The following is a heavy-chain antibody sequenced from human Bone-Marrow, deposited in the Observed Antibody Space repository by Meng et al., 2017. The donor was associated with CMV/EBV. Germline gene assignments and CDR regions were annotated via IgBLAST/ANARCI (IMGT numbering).Heavy chain of an antibody. CDR3: AKAPPPVNGWPSYFDY. D-gene: IGHD6-19*01. J-gene: IGHJ4*02. CDR1: GFTFSSYS. V-gene: IGHV3-21*01. Sequence: GESLKISCAASGFTFSSYSMNWVRQAPGKGLEWVSSISSSSSYIYYADSVKGRFTISRDNAKNSLYLQMKRLRAEEKGVYYWAKAPPPVNGWPSYFDYWGQGTLVTVSS. CDR2: ISSSSSYI.